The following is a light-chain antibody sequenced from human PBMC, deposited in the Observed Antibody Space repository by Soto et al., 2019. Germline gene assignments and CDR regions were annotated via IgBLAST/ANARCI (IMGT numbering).Light chain of an antibody. CDR1: QSVLYSSNNKNY. V-gene: IGKV4-1*01. CDR3: QQYYSTLPT. CDR2: RAS. J-gene: IGKJ1*01. Sequence: DIVMTQSPDSLAVSLGERATINCKSSQSVLYSSNNKNYLAWYQQKPGQPPKLLIYRASTRESGVPDRFSGSGSGTDFTLTISSLQAEDVAVYYCQQYYSTLPTFGQGTKVDNK.